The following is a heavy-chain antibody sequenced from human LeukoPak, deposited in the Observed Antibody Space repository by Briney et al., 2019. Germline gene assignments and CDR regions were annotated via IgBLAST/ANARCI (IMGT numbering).Heavy chain of an antibody. Sequence: PSETLSLTCTVSSRSISSSSYYWGWIRRPPGKGLEWIGSISYSGSTYYNPSLKSRVTISVDTSKNQFSLKLSSVTAADTAVYYCARQDPVFDYWGQGTLVTVSS. J-gene: IGHJ4*02. CDR2: ISYSGST. CDR1: SRSISSSSYY. CDR3: ARQDPVFDY. V-gene: IGHV4-39*01.